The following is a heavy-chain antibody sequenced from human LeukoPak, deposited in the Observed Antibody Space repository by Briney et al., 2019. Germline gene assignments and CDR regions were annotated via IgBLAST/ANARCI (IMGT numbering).Heavy chain of an antibody. Sequence: GGSLRLSCAASGFTFSSYSMNWVRQAPGKGLEWVSYISSSGSTIYYADSVKGRFTISRDNAKNSLYLQMNSLRDEDTAVYYCARDRGGSYYGSPYYFDYWGQGTLVTVSS. CDR1: GFTFSSYS. V-gene: IGHV3-48*02. CDR2: ISSSGSTI. CDR3: ARDRGGSYYGSPYYFDY. D-gene: IGHD1-26*01. J-gene: IGHJ4*02.